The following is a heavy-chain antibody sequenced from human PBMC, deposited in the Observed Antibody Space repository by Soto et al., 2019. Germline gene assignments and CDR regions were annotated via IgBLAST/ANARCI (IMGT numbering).Heavy chain of an antibody. D-gene: IGHD2-2*01. CDR1: GGSISSGDYY. J-gene: IGHJ5*02. CDR3: ARVCSSTSCYYARNNWFDP. CDR2: IYYSGST. V-gene: IGHV4-30-4*01. Sequence: SETLSLTCTVSGGSISSGDYYWSWIRQPPGKGLEWIGYIYYSGSTYYNPSLKSRVTISVDTSKNQFSLKLSSVTAADTAVYYCARVCSSTSCYYARNNWFDPWGQGTLVTVSS.